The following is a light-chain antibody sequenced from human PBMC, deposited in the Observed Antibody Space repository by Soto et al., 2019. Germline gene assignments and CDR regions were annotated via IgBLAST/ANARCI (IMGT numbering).Light chain of an antibody. CDR3: QQSYSTPLT. CDR1: QSISSS. V-gene: IGKV1-39*01. Sequence: GDRVTIPCRASQSISSSLLWYQQKPGKAPKLLIYAASSLQSGVPSRFSGSGSGTDFTLTISSLQPEDFATYYCQQSYSTPLTFGGGTKVDIK. J-gene: IGKJ4*01. CDR2: AAS.